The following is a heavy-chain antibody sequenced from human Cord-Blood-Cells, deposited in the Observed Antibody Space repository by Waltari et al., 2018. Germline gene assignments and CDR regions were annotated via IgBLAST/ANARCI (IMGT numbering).Heavy chain of an antibody. CDR2: IAYDGSNK. CDR1: GFTFSSYA. J-gene: IGHJ4*02. V-gene: IGHV3-30-3*01. CDR3: ARDFSFGELNY. D-gene: IGHD3-10*01. Sequence: QVQLVESGGGVVQPGRSLRLSCAASGFTFSSYAMHWVRQAQGKGLAWGVGIAYDGSNKYYADAMKGRFTISRDNSKNTLYLKMNSLRAEDTAVYYCARDFSFGELNYWGQGTLVTVSS.